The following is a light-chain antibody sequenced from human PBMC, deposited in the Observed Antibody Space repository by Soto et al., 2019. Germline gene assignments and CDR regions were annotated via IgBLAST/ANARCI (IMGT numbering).Light chain of an antibody. CDR1: QSVSGW. CDR3: QHYNDYSYT. CDR2: QAS. V-gene: IGKV1-5*03. Sequence: DIQMTQSPSTLSASVGDRVAITCRASQSVSGWLAWYQQKPGKVPKLLIYQASTLEDGVPSRFSGSGSGTEFTHTISSLQPDDSATYYCQHYNDYSYTFGPGTILEIK. J-gene: IGKJ2*01.